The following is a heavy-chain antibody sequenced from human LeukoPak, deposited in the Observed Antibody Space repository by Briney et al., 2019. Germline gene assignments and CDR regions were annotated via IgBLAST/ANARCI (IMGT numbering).Heavy chain of an antibody. CDR3: ARDRGYYDSSGYLDY. J-gene: IGHJ3*01. D-gene: IGHD3-22*01. CDR1: GGSISSYY. CDR2: IYTSGST. V-gene: IGHV4-4*07. Sequence: SETLSLTCTVSGGSISSYYWSWIRQPAGKGLEWIGRIYTSGSTNYNPSLKSRVTMSVDTSKNLFSLKLGSVTAADTAVYYCARDRGYYDSSGYLDYWGQGTMVTVSS.